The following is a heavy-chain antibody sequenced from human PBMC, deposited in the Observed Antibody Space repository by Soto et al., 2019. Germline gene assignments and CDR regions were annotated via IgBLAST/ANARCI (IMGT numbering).Heavy chain of an antibody. D-gene: IGHD2-15*01. CDR2: IYYSGST. Sequence: QVQLQESGPGLVKPSQTLSLTCTVSGGSISSGGYYWSWIRQHPGKGLEWIGYIYYSGSTYYNPSLKSRVNISVDTYKEQFSRKLSSVTAADTAVYYCARSGYCSGGSCYPTPPGMDVWGQGTTVTVSS. CDR3: ARSGYCSGGSCYPTPPGMDV. J-gene: IGHJ6*02. V-gene: IGHV4-31*03. CDR1: GGSISSGGYY.